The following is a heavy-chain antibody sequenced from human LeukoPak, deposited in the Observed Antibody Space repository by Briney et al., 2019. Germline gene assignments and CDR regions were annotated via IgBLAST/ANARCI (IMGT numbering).Heavy chain of an antibody. CDR2: ISSSSSYI. D-gene: IGHD1-26*01. CDR1: GFTFSSYW. V-gene: IGHV3-21*01. CDR3: ARDVGATNFDY. J-gene: IGHJ4*02. Sequence: GGSLRLSCAASGFTFSSYWMSWVRQAPGKGLEWVSSISSSSSYIYYADSVKGRFTISRDNAKNSLYLQMNSLRAEDTAVYYCARDVGATNFDYWGQGTLVTVSS.